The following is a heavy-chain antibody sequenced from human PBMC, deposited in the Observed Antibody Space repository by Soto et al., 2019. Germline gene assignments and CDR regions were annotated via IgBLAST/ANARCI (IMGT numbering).Heavy chain of an antibody. Sequence: QVQLVESGGGVVQPGRSLRLSCAASGFTFSSYGMHWVRQAPGKGLEWVAVISYDGSNKYYADSVKGRFTIARYNSKHTLYLKMNSLRAEDTAVYYCAKDGENIRYSSGWYLSSYWYFDLWGRGTLVTVSS. V-gene: IGHV3-30*18. CDR3: AKDGENIRYSSGWYLSSYWYFDL. J-gene: IGHJ2*01. D-gene: IGHD6-19*01. CDR2: ISYDGSNK. CDR1: GFTFSSYG.